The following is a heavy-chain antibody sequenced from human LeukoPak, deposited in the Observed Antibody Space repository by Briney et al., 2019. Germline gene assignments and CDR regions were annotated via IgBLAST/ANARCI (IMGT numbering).Heavy chain of an antibody. D-gene: IGHD4-17*01. CDR1: GFTFSSYG. J-gene: IGHJ4*02. CDR3: ANLVDDYGDYWHPHLDY. CDR2: IRYDGSNK. V-gene: IGHV3-30*02. Sequence: PGGSLRLSCAASGFTFSSYGMHWVRQAPGKGLEWVAFIRYDGSNKYYADSVKGRFTISRDNSKNTLYLQMNSLRAEDTAVYYCANLVDDYGDYWHPHLDYWGQGTLVTVSS.